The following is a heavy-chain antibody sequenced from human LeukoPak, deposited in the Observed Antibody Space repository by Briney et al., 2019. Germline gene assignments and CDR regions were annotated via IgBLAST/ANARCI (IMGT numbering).Heavy chain of an antibody. CDR1: GFTFSSYW. Sequence: PGGSLRLSCAASGFTFSSYWMSWVRQAPGKGMEWVANIKQDGSEKYYVDSVKGRFTISRDNAKNSLYLQMNSLRAEDTAVYYRARGAFLRPYYYGSGSRYYGYMDVWGKGTTVTISS. J-gene: IGHJ6*03. CDR2: IKQDGSEK. D-gene: IGHD3-10*01. CDR3: ARGAFLRPYYYGSGSRYYGYMDV. V-gene: IGHV3-7*01.